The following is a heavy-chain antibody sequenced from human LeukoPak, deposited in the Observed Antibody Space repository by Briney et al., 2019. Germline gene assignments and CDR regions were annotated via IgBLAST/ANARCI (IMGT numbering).Heavy chain of an antibody. V-gene: IGHV4-59*01. J-gene: IGHJ2*01. Sequence: SETLSLTCTVSGGSISSYYWSWIRQPPGKGLEWIGYIYYSGSTNYNPSLKSQITISVDTSKNQFSLKLSSVTAADTAVYYCATLEDSSGCLGIGYFDLWGRGTLVTVSS. CDR3: ATLEDSSGCLGIGYFDL. CDR2: IYYSGST. D-gene: IGHD3-22*01. CDR1: GGSISSYY.